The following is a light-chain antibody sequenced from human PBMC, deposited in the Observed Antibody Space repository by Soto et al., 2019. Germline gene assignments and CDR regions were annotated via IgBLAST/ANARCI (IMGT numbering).Light chain of an antibody. J-gene: IGKJ1*01. CDR3: QQYDTSPRT. CDR1: QSVTSSF. V-gene: IGKV3-20*01. Sequence: EIVLTQSPGTLSLSPGERATLFCRASQSVTSSFLAWYQQKPGQAPRLLIYDASTRATGIPDKFSGSGSGTDLTITISRLEPEDFEVYYCQQYDTSPRTFGQGTKVDIK. CDR2: DAS.